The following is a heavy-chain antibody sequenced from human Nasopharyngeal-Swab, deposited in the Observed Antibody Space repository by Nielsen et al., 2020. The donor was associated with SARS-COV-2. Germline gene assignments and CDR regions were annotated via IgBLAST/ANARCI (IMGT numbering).Heavy chain of an antibody. J-gene: IGHJ6*02. V-gene: IGHV3-21*01. D-gene: IGHD3-3*01. CDR3: ARDGLDYDFWSAYFMDV. CDR2: ISSSSSYI. CDR1: GFTFNNYN. Sequence: GGSLRLSCAASGFTFNNYNFNCVRQAPGKGLERVSSISSSSSYIYYADSVKGRFTISKDNAKNSLCLQMNSLSAEDTAVYYCARDGLDYDFWSAYFMDVWGQGTTVTVSS.